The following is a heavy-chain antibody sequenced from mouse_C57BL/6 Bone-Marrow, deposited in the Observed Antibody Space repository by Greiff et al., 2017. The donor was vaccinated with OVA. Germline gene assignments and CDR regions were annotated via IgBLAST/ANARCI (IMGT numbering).Heavy chain of an antibody. J-gene: IGHJ1*03. CDR1: GFTFSSYG. CDR2: ISSGGSYT. Sequence: EVMLVESGGDLVKPGGSLKLSCAASGFTFSSYGMSWVRQTPDKRLEWVATISSGGSYTYYPDSVKGRFTISRDNAKNTLYLQMRSLKSEDTAMYYCARHDYGSSYGYFDVWGTGTTVTVSS. CDR3: ARHDYGSSYGYFDV. V-gene: IGHV5-6*02. D-gene: IGHD1-1*01.